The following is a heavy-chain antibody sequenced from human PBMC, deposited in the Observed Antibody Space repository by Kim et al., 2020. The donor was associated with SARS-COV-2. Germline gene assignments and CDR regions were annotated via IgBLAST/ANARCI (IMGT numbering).Heavy chain of an antibody. J-gene: IGHJ4*02. Sequence: GSTNYAQKFQGRVTMTSDTSTSTVYMELSSLTSEDTAVYYCAKSLKGENFNYWGQGTLVTVSS. CDR2: GST. CDR3: AKSLKGENFNY. V-gene: IGHV1-46*01.